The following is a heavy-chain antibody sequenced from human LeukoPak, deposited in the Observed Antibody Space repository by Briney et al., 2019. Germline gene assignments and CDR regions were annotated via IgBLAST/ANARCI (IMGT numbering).Heavy chain of an antibody. CDR2: ISGSGEST. CDR3: AKDLELGGTLPFYFDS. J-gene: IGHJ4*02. CDR1: GFSFRKYA. V-gene: IGHV3-23*01. Sequence: GGSLRLSCAASGFSFRKYAMTWVRQAPGKGLEWVSAISGSGESTYYADSVKGRVTISRDNSNNRLYLQMNSLRAEDTAVYYCAKDLELGGTLPFYFDSWGQGTLVTVSS. D-gene: IGHD1-14*01.